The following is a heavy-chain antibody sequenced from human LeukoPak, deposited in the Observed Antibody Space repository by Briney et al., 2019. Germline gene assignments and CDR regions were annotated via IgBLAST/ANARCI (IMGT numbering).Heavy chain of an antibody. Sequence: SGPTLLYPTQTLTLTCTFSGFSLGTSGMRVRWIRQPPGKALEWLSRIDWDYHKFSSTSLKTTLTISKDTSKNQVVLTMTNMDPVDTATYYCARMGLAAQGIFDYWGQGTLVTVSS. CDR2: IDWDYHK. J-gene: IGHJ4*02. D-gene: IGHD6-6*01. V-gene: IGHV2-70*04. CDR3: ARMGLAAQGIFDY. CDR1: GFSLGTSGMR.